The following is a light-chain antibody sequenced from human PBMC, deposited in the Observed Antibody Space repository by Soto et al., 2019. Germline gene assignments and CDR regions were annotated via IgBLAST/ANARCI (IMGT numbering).Light chain of an antibody. Sequence: EIVLTQSPGTLSLSPGERATLSCRASQSVSSTYLAWYQQKPGQAPRLLIYSASSRATGIPDRFSGSGSGTDFTLTISRLEPEDFAIFYCQQYASSPPTFGQGTKVEIK. CDR1: QSVSSTY. CDR3: QQYASSPPT. CDR2: SAS. J-gene: IGKJ1*01. V-gene: IGKV3-20*01.